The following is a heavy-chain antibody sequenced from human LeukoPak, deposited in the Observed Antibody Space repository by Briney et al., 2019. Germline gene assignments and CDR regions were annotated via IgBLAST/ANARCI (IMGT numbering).Heavy chain of an antibody. CDR3: ARALNYYRSGSYYSDY. V-gene: IGHV1-18*01. Sequence: ASVKVSCKASGYTFTSYGISWVRQAPGQGLEWMGWISAYNGNTNYAQKLQGRVTMTTDTSTSTAYMELRSLRSDDTAVYYCARALNYYRSGSYYSDYWGQGTLVTVSS. J-gene: IGHJ4*02. D-gene: IGHD3-10*01. CDR1: GYTFTSYG. CDR2: ISAYNGNT.